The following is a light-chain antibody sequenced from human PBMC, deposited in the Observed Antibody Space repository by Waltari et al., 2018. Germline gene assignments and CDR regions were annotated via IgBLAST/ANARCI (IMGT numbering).Light chain of an antibody. CDR2: GTS. V-gene: IGKV3-20*01. J-gene: IGKJ4*01. Sequence: EIVLTQSPGTLSLSPGERATLSCRASQSVTSISLTWYQKKVGQAPRLLIYGTSSRATGIPDRFSGSGSGTEFTLTISRPEPEDFAVYYCQQYDGEVVTFGGGTKVEI. CDR1: QSVTSIS. CDR3: QQYDGEVVT.